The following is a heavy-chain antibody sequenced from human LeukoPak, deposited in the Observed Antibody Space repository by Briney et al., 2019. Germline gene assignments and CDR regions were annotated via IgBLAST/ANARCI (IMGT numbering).Heavy chain of an antibody. D-gene: IGHD3-22*01. V-gene: IGHV3-30-3*01. Sequence: GGSLRLSCAASGFTFSSYAMHWVRQAPGKGLEWVAVISYDGSNKYYADSVKGRLIISRDNSKNTLYLQMNSLRAEDMAVYYCARDKSSGYSDYWGQGTLVTVSS. CDR3: ARDKSSGYSDY. CDR2: ISYDGSNK. CDR1: GFTFSSYA. J-gene: IGHJ4*02.